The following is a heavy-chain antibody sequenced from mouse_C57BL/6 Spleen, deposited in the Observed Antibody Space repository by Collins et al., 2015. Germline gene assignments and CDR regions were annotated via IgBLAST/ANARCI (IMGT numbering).Heavy chain of an antibody. Sequence: EVQLVEVWGGLVQPGGSLKLSCAASGFTFSSYGMSWVRQTPDKRLELVATINSNGGSTYYPDSVKGRFTISRDNAKNTLYLQMSSPKSEDTAMYYCASGYYPAWFAYWGQGTLVTVSA. V-gene: IGHV5-6-3*01. CDR2: INSNGGST. D-gene: IGHD2-3*01. CDR3: ASGYYPAWFAY. CDR1: GFTFSSYG. J-gene: IGHJ3*01.